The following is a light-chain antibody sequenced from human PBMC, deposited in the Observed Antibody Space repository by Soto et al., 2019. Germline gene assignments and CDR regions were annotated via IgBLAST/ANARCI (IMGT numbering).Light chain of an antibody. Sequence: EIVMTQSPATLSVSPGDTATLSCRASQSIGSNVGWYQQKPGQAPRLLIYGASTRATGISARYRGSGSGTEFTLTISSLQSEDLAVYYCQQCNTWSLLTFGQGTRLEIK. CDR2: GAS. CDR1: QSIGSN. V-gene: IGKV3-15*01. J-gene: IGKJ5*01. CDR3: QQCNTWSLLT.